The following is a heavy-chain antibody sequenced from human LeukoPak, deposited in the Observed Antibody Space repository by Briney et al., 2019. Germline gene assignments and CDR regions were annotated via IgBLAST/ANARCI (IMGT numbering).Heavy chain of an antibody. J-gene: IGHJ5*01. CDR1: GGSISSINHH. CDR2: IYNGRTT. V-gene: IGHV4-39*01. CDR3: VRHDGRSGGTMGAFDS. D-gene: IGHD4-23*01. Sequence: SETLSLTCTVSGGSISSINHHWGWVRQSPGKDLEWIGSIYNGRTTFSNPSLNSRVTISIVTSKNQFSLQLNSVTAADTAVYYCVRHDGRSGGTMGAFDSWGQGSLVTDSS.